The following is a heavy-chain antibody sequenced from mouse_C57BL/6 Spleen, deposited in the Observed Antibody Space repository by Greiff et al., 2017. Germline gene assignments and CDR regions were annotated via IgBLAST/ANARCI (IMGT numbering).Heavy chain of an antibody. Sequence: QVHVKQSGAELAKPGASVKLSCTASGYTFTSYWMHWVKQRPGQGLEWIGYINPSSGYTKYNQKFKDKATLTADKSSSTAYMLLSSLTYEDSAVYYCERWGEDYAMDVWGQGTSVTVSS. CDR1: GYTFTSYW. J-gene: IGHJ4*01. CDR2: INPSSGYT. V-gene: IGHV1-7*01. CDR3: ERWGEDYAMDV.